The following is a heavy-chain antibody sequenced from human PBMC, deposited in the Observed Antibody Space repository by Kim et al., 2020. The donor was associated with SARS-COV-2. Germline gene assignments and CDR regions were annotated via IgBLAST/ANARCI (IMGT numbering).Heavy chain of an antibody. CDR3: ARDQHDFLFPGTEFGEPVSFYFDY. D-gene: IGHD3-10*01. J-gene: IGHJ4*02. V-gene: IGHV3-30*04. CDR2: ISYDGSNK. Sequence: GGSLRLSCAASGFTFSSYAMHWVRQAPGKGLEWVAVISYDGSNKYYADSVKGRFTISRDNSKNTLYLQMNSLRAEDTAVYYCARDQHDFLFPGTEFGEPVSFYFDYWGQGTLVTVSS. CDR1: GFTFSSYA.